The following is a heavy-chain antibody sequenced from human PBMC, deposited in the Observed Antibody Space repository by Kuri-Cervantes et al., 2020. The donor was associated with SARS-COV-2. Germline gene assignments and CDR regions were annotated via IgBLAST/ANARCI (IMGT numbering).Heavy chain of an antibody. V-gene: IGHV3-30*18. CDR3: AKDLEELELPATTP. Sequence: GGSLRLSCAASGFTFSSYCMHWVRQAPGKGLEWVAVISYDGSNKYYADSVKGRFTITRDNSKNTLYLQMNSLSAEDTAVYYCAKDLEELELPATTPWGQGTLVTVSS. CDR2: ISYDGSNK. D-gene: IGHD1-7*01. CDR1: GFTFSSYC. J-gene: IGHJ4*02.